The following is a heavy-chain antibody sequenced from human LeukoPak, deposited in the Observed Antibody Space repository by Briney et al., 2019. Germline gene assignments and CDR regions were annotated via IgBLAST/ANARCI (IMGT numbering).Heavy chain of an antibody. CDR2: IIPILGIA. CDR1: GGTFSSCA. V-gene: IGHV1-69*04. D-gene: IGHD3-10*01. J-gene: IGHJ4*02. CDR3: ARYLANPRGGDQSFDY. Sequence: SVKVSYKASGGTFSSCAISWVRQAPGQGLEWMGRIIPILGIANYAQKFRGRVTITADKSTSTAYMELSSLRSEDTAVYYCARYLANPRGGDQSFDYWGQGTLATVSS.